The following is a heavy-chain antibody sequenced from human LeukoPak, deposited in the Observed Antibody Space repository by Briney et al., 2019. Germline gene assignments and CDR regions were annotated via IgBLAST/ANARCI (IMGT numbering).Heavy chain of an antibody. V-gene: IGHV4-39*01. CDR1: GGSINSTHYF. J-gene: IGHJ4*02. CDR3: TRSTWGDCSTGVCYTTDFDY. D-gene: IGHD2-21*02. CDR2: MYYNGDT. Sequence: PSETLSLTCTVSGGSINSTHYFWAWIRQPPGKGLEWIGTMYYNGDTYYNPSLKSRGTVSVDTSKNLFSLKLASVTAADTAVYYCTRSTWGDCSTGVCYTTDFDYWGRGTLVTVSS.